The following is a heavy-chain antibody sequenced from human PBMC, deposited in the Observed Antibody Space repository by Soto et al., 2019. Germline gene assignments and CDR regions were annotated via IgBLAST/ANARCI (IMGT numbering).Heavy chain of an antibody. V-gene: IGHV3-30-3*01. CDR1: GFTFSSYA. Sequence: QVQLVESGGGVVQPGRSLRLSCAASGFTFSSYAMHWVRQAPGKGLEWVAVISYDGSNKYYADSVKGRFTISRDTSTNTLYLQMNRRRAEVTAVYYCARDYYYDSSGPSFDYWGQGTLVTVSS. CDR2: ISYDGSNK. D-gene: IGHD3-22*01. CDR3: ARDYYYDSSGPSFDY. J-gene: IGHJ4*02.